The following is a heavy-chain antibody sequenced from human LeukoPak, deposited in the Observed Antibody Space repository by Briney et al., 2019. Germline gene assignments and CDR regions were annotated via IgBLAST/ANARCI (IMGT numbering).Heavy chain of an antibody. D-gene: IGHD3-10*01. CDR3: ARAAGDFSDDRLWFGERQTYWFDP. J-gene: IGHJ5*02. CDR1: GYTFTSYD. CDR2: MNPNSGNT. V-gene: IGHV1-8*01. Sequence: ASVKVSCKASGYTFTSYDINWVRQATGQGLEWMGWMNPNSGNTGYAQKFQGRVTMTRNTSISTAYMELSSLRSEDTAVYYCARAAGDFSDDRLWFGERQTYWFDPWGQGTLVTVSS.